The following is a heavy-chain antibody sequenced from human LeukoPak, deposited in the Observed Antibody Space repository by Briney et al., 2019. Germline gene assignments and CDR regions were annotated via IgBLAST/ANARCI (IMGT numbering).Heavy chain of an antibody. Sequence: GRSLRLSCAASGFTFSSYAMHWVRQAPGKGLEWVAVISYDGSNKYYADSVKGRFTISRDNSKNTLYLQMNSLRAEDTAVYYCARVYYYDSSAPDYWGQGTLVTVSS. V-gene: IGHV3-30-3*01. D-gene: IGHD3-22*01. CDR2: ISYDGSNK. J-gene: IGHJ4*02. CDR3: ARVYYYDSSAPDY. CDR1: GFTFSSYA.